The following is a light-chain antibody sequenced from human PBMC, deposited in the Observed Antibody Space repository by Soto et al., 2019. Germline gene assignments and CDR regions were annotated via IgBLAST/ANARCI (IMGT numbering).Light chain of an antibody. Sequence: QSVLTQPPSASGTPGQRVTISCSGSSSNIGSNTVNWYQQLPGTAPKLLIYSNNQRPSGVPDRFSGSKSGTSASLAISGLQSEGEADYYWAAWDDSLNGYVFGTWSKVTVL. CDR2: SNN. J-gene: IGLJ1*01. CDR3: AAWDDSLNGYV. CDR1: SSNIGSNT. V-gene: IGLV1-44*01.